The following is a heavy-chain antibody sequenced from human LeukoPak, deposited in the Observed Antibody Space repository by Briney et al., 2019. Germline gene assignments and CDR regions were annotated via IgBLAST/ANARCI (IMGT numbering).Heavy chain of an antibody. J-gene: IGHJ1*01. V-gene: IGHV4-4*07. D-gene: IGHD3-22*01. CDR2: IYTSGST. CDR3: ARGSHYYDSSGSAEYFQH. Sequence: PSETLSLTCTVSGGSISSYYWSWIRQPAGKGLEWIGRIYTSGSTNYNPSLKSRVTISVDTSKNQFSLKLSSVTAADTAVYYCARGSHYYDSSGSAEYFQHWGQGTLVTVSS. CDR1: GGSISSYY.